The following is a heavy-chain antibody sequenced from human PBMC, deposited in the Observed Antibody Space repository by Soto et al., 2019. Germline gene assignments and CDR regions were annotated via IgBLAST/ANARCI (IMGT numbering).Heavy chain of an antibody. J-gene: IGHJ5*02. CDR3: TTDIDTAMVKGWFDP. V-gene: IGHV3-15*01. CDR2: IKSKTDGGTT. D-gene: IGHD5-18*01. CDR1: GFTFSNAW. Sequence: GGSLRLSCAASGFTFSNAWMSWVRQAPGKGLEWVGRIKSKTDGGTTDYAAPVKGRFTISRDDSKNTLYLQMNSLKTEDTAVYYCTTDIDTAMVKGWFDPWGQGTLVTVSS.